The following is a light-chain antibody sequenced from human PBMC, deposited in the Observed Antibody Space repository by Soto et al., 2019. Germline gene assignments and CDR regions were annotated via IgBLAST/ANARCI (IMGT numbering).Light chain of an antibody. CDR2: ETS. CDR1: QSVSNY. Sequence: EIVLTQSPATLSLSPGERATLSCRASQSVSNYLAWYQQKPGQAPRLLIHETSNRATGIPARFSGSGSETDFTLTISSLEPEDSAVYYCQQRSNWPPSTFGRGTRLEIK. CDR3: QQRSNWPPST. J-gene: IGKJ5*01. V-gene: IGKV3-11*01.